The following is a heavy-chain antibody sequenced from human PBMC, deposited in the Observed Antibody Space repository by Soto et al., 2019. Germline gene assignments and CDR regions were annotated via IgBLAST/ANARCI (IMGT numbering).Heavy chain of an antibody. CDR2: ISGNNGNT. CDR1: GYSFTNYA. D-gene: IGHD3-22*01. V-gene: IGHV1-18*01. J-gene: IGHJ3*02. CDR3: ARERAYSYDSSGYGDAFDI. Sequence: ASVKVSCKASGYSFTNYAFSWVRQALGQGLEWMGWISGNNGNTNYAQKFQGRVTMTTDTYTTTAYMELRSLRSDDTAVYYCARERAYSYDSSGYGDAFDIWG.